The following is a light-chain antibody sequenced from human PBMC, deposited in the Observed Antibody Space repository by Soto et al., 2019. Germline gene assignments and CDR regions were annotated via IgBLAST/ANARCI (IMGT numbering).Light chain of an antibody. Sequence: EMVLTQSPSPFSSSPGERATITCRASQGINGNLAWYQQKPGKAPRLLIYGASNLATGIPLRFRGCGSGSDFTLTISCLQPEDFAVYYCQHHCKCPPTFGSGTKVEIK. CDR2: GAS. CDR3: QHHCKCPPT. J-gene: IGKJ4*01. CDR1: QGINGN. V-gene: IGKV3-11*01.